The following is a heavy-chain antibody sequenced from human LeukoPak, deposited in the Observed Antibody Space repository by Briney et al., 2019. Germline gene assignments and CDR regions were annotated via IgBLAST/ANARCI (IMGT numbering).Heavy chain of an antibody. CDR3: ARRPGLERYYFDY. J-gene: IGHJ4*02. D-gene: IGHD1-1*01. Sequence: GGSLRLSCAASGFTFSSYAMSWVRQAPGKGLQWVSTISGSGGSTYYADSVKGRFTISRDNPKNTLYLQMNSLRAEDTAVYYCARRPGLERYYFDYWGQGTLVTVSS. CDR2: ISGSGGST. CDR1: GFTFSSYA. V-gene: IGHV3-23*01.